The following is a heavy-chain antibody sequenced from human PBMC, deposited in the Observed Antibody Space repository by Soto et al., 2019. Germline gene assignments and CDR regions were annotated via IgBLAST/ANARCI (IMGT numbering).Heavy chain of an antibody. J-gene: IGHJ6*01. V-gene: IGHV3-30*18. Sequence: GGYLRLSCSASGFTFSSYGMHWVRQAPGKGLEWVAVISYDGSNKYYADSVKGRFAISRDNSKNTLYLQMNSLRAEDTAVYYCANGGFSYRSSYYCYGMAVCGQRNTVTVS. CDR3: ANGGFSYRSSYYCYGMAV. CDR1: GFTFSSYG. D-gene: IGHD6-13*01. CDR2: ISYDGSNK.